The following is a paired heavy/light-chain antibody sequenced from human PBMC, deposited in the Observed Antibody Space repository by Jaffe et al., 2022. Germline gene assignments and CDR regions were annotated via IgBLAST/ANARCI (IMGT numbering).Light chain of an antibody. J-gene: IGKJ3*01. V-gene: IGKV4-1*01. Sequence: DIVMTQSPDSLAVSLGERATINCKSSQSVLYSSNNKNYLAWYQQKPGQPPKLLIYWASTRESGVPDRFSGSGSGTDFTLTISSLQAEDVAVYYCQQYYSTPPVTFGPGTKVDIK. CDR2: WAS. CDR1: QSVLYSSNNKNY. CDR3: QQYYSTPPVT.
Heavy chain of an antibody. CDR1: GFTFSSYE. Sequence: EVQLVESGGGLVQPGGSLRLSCAASGFTFSSYEMNWVRQAPGKGLEWVSYISSSGSTIYYADSVKGRFTISRDNAKNSLYLQMNSLRAEDTAVYYCARGIVLLWFGEGGYFDYWGQGTLVTVSS. J-gene: IGHJ4*02. CDR3: ARGIVLLWFGEGGYFDY. D-gene: IGHD3-10*01. CDR2: ISSSGSTI. V-gene: IGHV3-48*03.